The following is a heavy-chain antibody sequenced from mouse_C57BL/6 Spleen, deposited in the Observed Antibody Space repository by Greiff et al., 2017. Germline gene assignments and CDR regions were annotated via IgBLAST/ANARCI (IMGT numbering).Heavy chain of an antibody. CDR3: ARNGDGYYRYYAMDY. D-gene: IGHD2-3*01. V-gene: IGHV2-2*01. Sequence: VKLMESGPGLVQPSQSLSITCTVSGFSLTSYGVHWVRQSPGKGLEWLGVIWSGGSTDYNAAFISRLSISKDNSKSQVFFKMNSLQADDTAIYYCARNGDGYYRYYAMDYWGQGTSVTVSS. CDR1: GFSLTSYG. CDR2: IWSGGST. J-gene: IGHJ4*01.